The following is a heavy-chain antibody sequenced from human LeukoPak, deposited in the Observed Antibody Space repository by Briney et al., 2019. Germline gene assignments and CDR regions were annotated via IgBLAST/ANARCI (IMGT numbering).Heavy chain of an antibody. CDR2: IGISSGAM. CDR3: VRDRNWGFDY. CDR1: GFIFSTYS. D-gene: IGHD7-27*01. J-gene: IGHJ4*02. V-gene: IGHV3-48*02. Sequence: GGSLRLSCAASGFIFSTYSMNWVRLAPGKGLEWISYIGISSGAMSYADSVKGRFTISRDDAKNSLYLQMNSLREDDTAVYYCVRDRNWGFDYWGRGTLVTASS.